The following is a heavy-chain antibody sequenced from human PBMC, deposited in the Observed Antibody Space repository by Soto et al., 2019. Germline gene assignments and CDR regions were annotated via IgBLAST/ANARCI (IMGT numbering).Heavy chain of an antibody. J-gene: IGHJ3*02. D-gene: IGHD5-12*01. CDR3: ARARLRAVYAFDI. CDR2: IYYSGST. V-gene: IGHV4-31*03. CDR1: GGSVSSGAYY. Sequence: SETLSLSCTVSGGSVSSGAYYWTWIRQRPGKGLEWIGYIYYSGSTYYSPSLKSRLSISLDTSKNQFSLRLSSVTAADTAMYYCARARLRAVYAFDIWGQGTMVTVSS.